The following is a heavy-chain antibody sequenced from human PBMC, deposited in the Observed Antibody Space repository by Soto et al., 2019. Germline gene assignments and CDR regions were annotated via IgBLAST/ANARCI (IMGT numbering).Heavy chain of an antibody. Sequence: QAQLQESGPGPVKPSETLSLTCTVSGGSVSGGTHYWSWIRQPPGKGLEWIGYIYNSGSTNYNPSLKSRDTISVDTSKNQFSLKLSSVTAADTAVYYCARGYRTSWYWFDLWGRGTLVTVSS. V-gene: IGHV4-61*01. CDR3: ARGYRTSWYWFDL. CDR1: GGSVSGGTHY. D-gene: IGHD6-13*01. CDR2: IYNSGST. J-gene: IGHJ2*01.